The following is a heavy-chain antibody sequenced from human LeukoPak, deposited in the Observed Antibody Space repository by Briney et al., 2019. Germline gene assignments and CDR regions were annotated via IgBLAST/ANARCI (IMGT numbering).Heavy chain of an antibody. V-gene: IGHV4-4*07. CDR3: ATGGYSSSWYSWGYFDY. CDR2: IYTSGST. Sequence: PSETLSLTCTVSGGSISSYYWSWIRQPAGKGLEWIGRIYTSGSTNYNPSLKSRVTMSVDTSKNQFSLKLSSVTAADTAVYYCATGGYSSSWYSWGYFDYWGQGTLVAVSS. CDR1: GGSISSYY. J-gene: IGHJ4*02. D-gene: IGHD6-13*01.